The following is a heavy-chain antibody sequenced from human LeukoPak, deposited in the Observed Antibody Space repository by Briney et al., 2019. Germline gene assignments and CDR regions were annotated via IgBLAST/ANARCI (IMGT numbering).Heavy chain of an antibody. CDR1: GFTFSDYG. CDR3: VKDIETGWLQSYGMDV. V-gene: IGHV3-30*18. Sequence: GGSLRLSCAASGFTFSDYGIHWVRQAPGKGLEWVAVVSYDGSKKFYIDSVKGRFTISRDNSKNTLYLQMNSLRTEDTALYFCVKDIETGWLQSYGMDVWGQGTTVTVSS. J-gene: IGHJ6*02. D-gene: IGHD5-24*01. CDR2: VSYDGSKK.